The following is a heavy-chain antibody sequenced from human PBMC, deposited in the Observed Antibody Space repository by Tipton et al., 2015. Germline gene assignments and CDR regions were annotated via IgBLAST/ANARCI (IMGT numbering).Heavy chain of an antibody. V-gene: IGHV4-4*07. Sequence: TLSLTCTVSGDSISTYYWSWIRQPAGKGLEWIGRIYTGGRTNYNPSLKSRVTMSVDTSKNQFSLKLSSVTAADTAVYYCARDYVYNWFDPWGQGTLVTVSS. D-gene: IGHD3-10*02. J-gene: IGHJ5*02. CDR3: ARDYVYNWFDP. CDR2: IYTGGRT. CDR1: GDSISTYY.